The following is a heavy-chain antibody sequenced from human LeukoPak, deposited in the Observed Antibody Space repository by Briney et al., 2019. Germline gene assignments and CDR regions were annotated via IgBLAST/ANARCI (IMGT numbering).Heavy chain of an antibody. D-gene: IGHD2-15*01. CDR1: GFTFSSYA. J-gene: IGHJ6*02. CDR3: ASQYRLIVVVVAATVSSDYGMDV. Sequence: GGSLRLSCAASGFTFSSYAMHWVRQAPGKGLEWVAVISYDGSNKYYADSVKGRFTISRDNSKNTLYLQMNSLRAEDTAVYYCASQYRLIVVVVAATVSSDYGMDVWGQGTTVTVSS. CDR2: ISYDGSNK. V-gene: IGHV3-30-3*01.